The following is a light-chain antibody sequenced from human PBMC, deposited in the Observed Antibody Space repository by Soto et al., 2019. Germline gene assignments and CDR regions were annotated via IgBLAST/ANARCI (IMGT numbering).Light chain of an antibody. V-gene: IGKV3-11*01. CDR2: DAS. CDR3: QQRSNWPRIT. CDR1: QSVSSY. J-gene: IGKJ5*01. Sequence: EIVLTQSPATLSLSPGERATLSCRASQSVSSYLAWYQQKPGQAPRLLIYDASNRATGIPARFSGSGSGTGFTLTISSLEREDFAVYCCQQRSNWPRITFGQGTRREMK.